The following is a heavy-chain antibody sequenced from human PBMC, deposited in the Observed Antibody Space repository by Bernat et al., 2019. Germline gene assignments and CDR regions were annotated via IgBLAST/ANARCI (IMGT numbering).Heavy chain of an antibody. CDR2: ISGSGGTT. D-gene: IGHD4-17*01. J-gene: IGHJ5*01. CDR3: AKDTVTTRRGFDS. Sequence: EVQLVESGGGLVQPGGSPRLSCAASRFTFSSHGMSWVRQAPGKGLEWVSGISGSGGTTYYADSVKGRFTISRDNSKNMLYLQMNSLRADDTAVYYCAKDTVTTRRGFDSWGQGTLVTVSS. V-gene: IGHV3-23*04. CDR1: RFTFSSHG.